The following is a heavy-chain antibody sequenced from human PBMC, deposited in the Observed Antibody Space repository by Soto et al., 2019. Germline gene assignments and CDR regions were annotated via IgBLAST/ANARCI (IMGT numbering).Heavy chain of an antibody. V-gene: IGHV4-31*03. Sequence: SETLSLTCTVSGDSITSGGYYWSWLRQPPGKGLEWIGYIYHSGGASYNPSLRGRAVISIDTSKNQFSLRLNAVPAADTATYYCVRDYYGAGSQYYYYGMEVWGQGTTVTVSS. CDR2: IYHSGGA. D-gene: IGHD3-10*01. CDR1: GDSITSGGYY. CDR3: VRDYYGAGSQYYYYGMEV. J-gene: IGHJ6*02.